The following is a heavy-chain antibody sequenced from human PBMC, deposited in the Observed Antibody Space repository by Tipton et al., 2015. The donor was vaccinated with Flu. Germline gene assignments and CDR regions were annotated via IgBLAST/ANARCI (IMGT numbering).Heavy chain of an antibody. CDR2: SYTDESNV. J-gene: IGHJ6*02. V-gene: IGHV5-51*01. D-gene: IGHD2-15*01. CDR1: GYSITKYW. CDR3: ARHALARSNSVACYPSCFYYGMDV. Sequence: QLVQSGAEVKKPGESLKISCQGSGYSITKYWIGWVRQMPGKGLELMGISYTDESNVLDSPSFQGQVTISADNSISTAYLHWNSLKPSDSDMYYHARHALARSNSVACYPSCFYYGMDVWDQGTTVIVS.